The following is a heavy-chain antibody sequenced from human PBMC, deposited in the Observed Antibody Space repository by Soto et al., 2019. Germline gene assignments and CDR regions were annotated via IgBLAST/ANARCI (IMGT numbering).Heavy chain of an antibody. CDR2: INAGNGNT. D-gene: IGHD3-10*01. V-gene: IGHV1-3*01. Sequence: QVQLVQSGAEVKKPGASVKVSCKASGYTFTSYAMHWVRQAPGQRLEWMGWINAGNGNTKYSQNSQGRVTITRYTSASTAYMELSSLRSDETAVYYCARDQAGSGPFDYYGSGSYSGYFDYWGQGTLVTVSS. CDR3: ARDQAGSGPFDYYGSGSYSGYFDY. J-gene: IGHJ4*02. CDR1: GYTFTSYA.